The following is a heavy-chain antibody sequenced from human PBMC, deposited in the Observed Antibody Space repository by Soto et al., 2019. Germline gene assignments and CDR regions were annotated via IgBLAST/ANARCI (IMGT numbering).Heavy chain of an antibody. J-gene: IGHJ4*02. V-gene: IGHV3-20*04. CDR2: INWNGDSI. CDR1: GFTFDDYG. CDR3: ARDSPLGYCSGGSCFFGD. D-gene: IGHD2-15*01. Sequence: GGSLRLSCAASGFTFDDYGMTWVRQGPGKGLEWVSNINWNGDSISYGDSVKGRFTISRDNAKKYLYLQMNNLRDEDTALYYCARDSPLGYCSGGSCFFGDWGQGTLVTVSS.